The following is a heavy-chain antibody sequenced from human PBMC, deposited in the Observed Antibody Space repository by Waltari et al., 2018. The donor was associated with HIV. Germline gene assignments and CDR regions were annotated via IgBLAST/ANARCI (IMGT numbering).Heavy chain of an antibody. V-gene: IGHV1-2*02. Sequence: QLQLVQSGAEVKKPGASVKVSCRTSGYSFNGYYIHWVRQAPGQGLEWMGWINPDTGDTKYAQNFQGRVTMTRDTSINTAYMDLSSLRSDDTAVYYCARDTHWLAYLFDSWGQGTLVNVSS. CDR2: INPDTGDT. CDR3: ARDTHWLAYLFDS. J-gene: IGHJ4*02. D-gene: IGHD6-19*01. CDR1: GYSFNGYY.